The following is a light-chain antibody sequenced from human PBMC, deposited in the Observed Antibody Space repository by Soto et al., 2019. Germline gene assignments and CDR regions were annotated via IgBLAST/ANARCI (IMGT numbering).Light chain of an antibody. CDR2: GAS. V-gene: IGKV1-13*02. Sequence: ALQLTQSPSSLSASVGDSVAITCRVSQGISSSLAWYQQKPGRAPRLLIYGASTWASGIPDRFSGSRSGTDFTLTISSLEPDDFAAYYCQHHNSYRTFGEGTKVDIK. J-gene: IGKJ4*01. CDR3: QHHNSYRT. CDR1: QGISSS.